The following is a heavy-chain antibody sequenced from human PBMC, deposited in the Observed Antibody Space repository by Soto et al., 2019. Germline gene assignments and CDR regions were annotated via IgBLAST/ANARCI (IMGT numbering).Heavy chain of an antibody. CDR2: INTDGSTT. Sequence: EVRLVESGGDLVQPGGSLRLSCAVSGFTFSIFGMHWVRQAPGKGLVWVSRINTDGSTTTYADSVKGRFTISRDNARNTLYLQMKSLRVEDTAVYYCATGIRGIAEWGQGTLGTVSS. V-gene: IGHV3-74*01. CDR1: GFTFSIFG. J-gene: IGHJ4*02. CDR3: ATGIRGIAE. D-gene: IGHD2-15*01.